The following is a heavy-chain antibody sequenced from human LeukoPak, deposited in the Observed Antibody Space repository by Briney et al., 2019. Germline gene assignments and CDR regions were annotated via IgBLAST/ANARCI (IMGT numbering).Heavy chain of an antibody. CDR3: TKPSGRVRGWYFDL. J-gene: IGHJ2*01. CDR1: GFTFNTYA. CDR2: ISGGDVTT. V-gene: IGHV3-23*01. Sequence: GGSLRLSCAASGFTFNTYAMSWVRQAPGKGLEWVSSISGGDVTTSYADSVKGRCIISRDNSKNTLYLDMDSLGAEDTAMYYCTKPSGRVRGWYFDLWGRGTVVTVSS. D-gene: IGHD3-10*02.